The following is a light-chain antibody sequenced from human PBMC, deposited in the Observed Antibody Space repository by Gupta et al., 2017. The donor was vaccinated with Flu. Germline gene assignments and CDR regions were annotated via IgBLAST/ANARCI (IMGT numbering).Light chain of an antibody. J-gene: IGKJ5*01. CDR2: TLS. V-gene: IGKV2-40*01. CDR3: MQDREFPLVT. Sequence: PGEPASITCRSSESVFDRDEGTTYLDWYRHRPGQSPQLLIYTLSFRASGVPERFSGSGSGTEFTLKISRVEAEDVGMYYCMQDREFPLVTFGQGTRLEIK. CDR1: ESVFDRDEGTTY.